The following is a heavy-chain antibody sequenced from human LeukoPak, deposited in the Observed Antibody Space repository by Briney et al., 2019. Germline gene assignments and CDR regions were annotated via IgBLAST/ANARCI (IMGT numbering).Heavy chain of an antibody. V-gene: IGHV4-59*01. CDR3: ARGGSYCGGDCYTY. Sequence: PSETLSLTCTVSGGSISSYYWSWIRQPPGKGLEWIGYIYYSGSTNYNPSLKSRVTISVDTSKNQFSLKLSSVTAADTAVYYCARGGSYCGGDCYTYWGQGTLVTVSS. CDR2: IYYSGST. J-gene: IGHJ4*02. CDR1: GGSISSYY. D-gene: IGHD2-21*02.